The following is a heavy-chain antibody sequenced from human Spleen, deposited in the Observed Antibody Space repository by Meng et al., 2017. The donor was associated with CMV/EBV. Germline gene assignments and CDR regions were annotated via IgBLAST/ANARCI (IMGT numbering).Heavy chain of an antibody. J-gene: IGHJ4*02. V-gene: IGHV3-21*06. Sequence: LSCAASGFTFSYYSMNWVRQAPGKGLEWVSFITGGSGNTDHADSVKDRFSTSRDNAKNSLYLQMNDLRTEDTAVYYCARQRGGKLDYWGQGILVTVSS. CDR3: ARQRGGKLDY. CDR1: GFTFSYYS. CDR2: ITGGSGNT. D-gene: IGHD3-16*01.